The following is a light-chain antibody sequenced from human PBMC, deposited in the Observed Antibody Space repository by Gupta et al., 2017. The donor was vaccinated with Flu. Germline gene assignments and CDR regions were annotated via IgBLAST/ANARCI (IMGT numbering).Light chain of an antibody. CDR2: GTS. V-gene: IGKV3-20*01. CDR3: QQYNKYPRT. CDR1: QSVSVST. Sequence: IALTQSPGKLSLSAGVRATLSCRPSQSVSVSTLAWYQQKPGKAPKLLIYGTSPWATGIPDRFSASGAGTDFTLTISSLEPEDIATYYCQQYNKYPRTFGQGTKVEVK. J-gene: IGKJ1*01.